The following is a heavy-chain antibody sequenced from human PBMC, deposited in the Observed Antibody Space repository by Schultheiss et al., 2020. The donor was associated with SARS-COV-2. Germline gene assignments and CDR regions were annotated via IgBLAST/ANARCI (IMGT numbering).Heavy chain of an antibody. V-gene: IGHV3-23*01. CDR2: FSGSGGSP. D-gene: IGHD6-13*01. CDR3: ARDSHSSSWSYHFDY. J-gene: IGHJ4*02. Sequence: GESLKISCAASGFTFSTYAMTWVRQAPGKGLEWVSAFSGSGGSPYYADSVKGRFTISRDNAKNSLYLQMNSLRAEDTAVYYCARDSHSSSWSYHFDYWGQGTLVTVSS. CDR1: GFTFSTYA.